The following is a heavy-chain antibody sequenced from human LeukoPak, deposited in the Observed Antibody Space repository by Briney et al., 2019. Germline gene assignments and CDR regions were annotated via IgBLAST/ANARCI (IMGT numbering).Heavy chain of an antibody. J-gene: IGHJ4*02. CDR1: GFTFSSYG. D-gene: IGHD1-26*01. V-gene: IGHV3-30*03. CDR3: ARDQGGSYPSRVDY. Sequence: GGSLRLSCAASGFTFSSYGMHWVRQAPGKGLEWVAVISYDGSNKYYADSVKGRFTISRDNSKNTLYLQMNSLRAEDTAVYYCARDQGGSYPSRVDYWGQGTLVTVSS. CDR2: ISYDGSNK.